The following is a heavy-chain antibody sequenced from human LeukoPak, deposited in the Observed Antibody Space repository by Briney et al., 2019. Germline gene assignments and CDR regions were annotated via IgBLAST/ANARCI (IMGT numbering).Heavy chain of an antibody. CDR1: GGSISSGSYY. Sequence: SETLSLTCTVSGGSISSGSYYWSWIRQPAGKGLEWIGRIYTSGSTNYNPSLKSRVTISVDTSKNQFSLKLSSVTAADTAVYYCARGLSAAAVHFDYWGQGTLVTVSS. CDR3: ARGLSAAAVHFDY. V-gene: IGHV4-61*02. CDR2: IYTSGST. D-gene: IGHD6-13*01. J-gene: IGHJ4*02.